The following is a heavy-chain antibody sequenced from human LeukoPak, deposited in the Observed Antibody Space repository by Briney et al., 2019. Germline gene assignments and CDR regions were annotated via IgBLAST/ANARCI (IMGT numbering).Heavy chain of an antibody. CDR1: GYTFTSYA. Sequence: ASVKVSCKASGYTFTSYAMNWVRQAPGQGLEWMGWINTNTGNPTYAQGFTGRFAFSLDTSVSTAYLQISSLKAEDTAVYYCARGGPLTFGGVIVPDYYYYGMDVWGQGTTVTVSS. CDR3: ARGGPLTFGGVIVPDYYYYGMDV. D-gene: IGHD3-16*02. CDR2: INTNTGNP. J-gene: IGHJ6*02. V-gene: IGHV7-4-1*02.